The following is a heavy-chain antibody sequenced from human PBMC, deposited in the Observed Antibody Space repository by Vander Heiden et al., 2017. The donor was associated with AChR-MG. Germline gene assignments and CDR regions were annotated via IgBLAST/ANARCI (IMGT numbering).Heavy chain of an antibody. CDR3: ARGGRGCSSTSCYKGGDYYYGMDV. CDR1: GGPFRSYA. Sequence: HVQLVQSGPEVEKPGPSVKLSCKASGGPFRSYAISWARQAPGEGLEWMGGIIPIFGTANDAQKFQGRVTITADKSTSTAYMELSSLRSEDTAVYYCARGGRGCSSTSCYKGGDYYYGMDVWGQGTTVTVSS. D-gene: IGHD2-2*02. J-gene: IGHJ6*02. CDR2: IIPIFGTA. V-gene: IGHV1-69*06.